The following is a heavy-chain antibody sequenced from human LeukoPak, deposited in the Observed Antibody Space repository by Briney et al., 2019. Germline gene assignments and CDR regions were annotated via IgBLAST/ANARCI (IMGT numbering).Heavy chain of an antibody. J-gene: IGHJ4*02. D-gene: IGHD3-16*02. CDR2: IKSKTYGGTT. Sequence: GGSLRLSCAASGFTFSNAWMSWVRQAPGKGLEWVGRIKSKTYGGTTDYAAPVKGRFTISRDDSKNTLYLQMNSLKTEDTAVYYCTTEAPMITFGGVIVIPHYYFDYWGQGTLVTVSS. CDR3: TTEAPMITFGGVIVIPHYYFDY. CDR1: GFTFSNAW. V-gene: IGHV3-15*01.